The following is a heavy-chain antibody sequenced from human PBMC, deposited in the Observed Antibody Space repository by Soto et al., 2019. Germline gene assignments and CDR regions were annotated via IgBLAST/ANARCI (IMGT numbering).Heavy chain of an antibody. Sequence: GGSLRLSCAASGFTFSSYSMNWVRQAPGKGLEWVSYISSSSSTIYYADSVKGRFTISRDNAKNSLYLQMNSLRAEDTAVYYCAREVLVRGVIIESDPYYYYYMDVWGKGTTVTVSS. CDR3: AREVLVRGVIIESDPYYYYYMDV. D-gene: IGHD3-10*01. CDR1: GFTFSSYS. J-gene: IGHJ6*03. V-gene: IGHV3-48*01. CDR2: ISSSSSTI.